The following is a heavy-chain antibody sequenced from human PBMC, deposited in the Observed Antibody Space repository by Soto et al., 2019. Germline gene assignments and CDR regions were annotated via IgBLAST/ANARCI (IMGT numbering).Heavy chain of an antibody. Sequence: QVQLVQSGAEVKKPGSSVKVSCKASGGTFSSYTISWVRQAPGQGLEWMGRIIPILGIANYAQKFQGRVTITADKSTSTAYMELSSLRSEDTAVYYCARGLLWFGDHTRGWFDPWGQGPLVTVSS. CDR2: IIPILGIA. J-gene: IGHJ5*02. CDR1: GGTFSSYT. D-gene: IGHD3-10*01. V-gene: IGHV1-69*02. CDR3: ARGLLWFGDHTRGWFDP.